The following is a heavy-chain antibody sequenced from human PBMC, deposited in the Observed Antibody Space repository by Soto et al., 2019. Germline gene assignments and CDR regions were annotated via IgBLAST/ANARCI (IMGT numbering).Heavy chain of an antibody. CDR1: GYTFTSYG. Sequence: ASVKVSCKSSGYTFTSYGISWVRQAPGKGLEWMGWISSDYGNNIYTQKLQCRFSMTTDTSTSTAYMELRRLISVDTVVYYCAGVVYFGYCISSSCYNAAGDYFDIWGQGTMVTVSS. CDR3: AGVVYFGYCISSSCYNAAGDYFDI. CDR2: ISSDYGNN. J-gene: IGHJ3*02. D-gene: IGHD2-2*02. V-gene: IGHV1-18*01.